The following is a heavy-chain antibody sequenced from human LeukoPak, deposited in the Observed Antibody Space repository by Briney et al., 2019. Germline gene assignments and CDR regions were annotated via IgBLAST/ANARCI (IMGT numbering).Heavy chain of an antibody. J-gene: IGHJ5*02. Sequence: GGPVKVSCKASGYTFTSYDINWVRQATGQGLEWMGWMNPNSGNTGYAQKFQGRVTITRNTSISTAYTELSSLRSEDTAVYYCTRAGWFGSNNWFDPWGQGTLVTVSS. CDR3: TRAGWFGSNNWFDP. CDR2: MNPNSGNT. V-gene: IGHV1-8*03. D-gene: IGHD3-10*01. CDR1: GYTFTSYD.